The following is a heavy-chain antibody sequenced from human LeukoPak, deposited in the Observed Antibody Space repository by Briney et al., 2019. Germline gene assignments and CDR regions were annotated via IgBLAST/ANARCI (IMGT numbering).Heavy chain of an antibody. CDR1: GFTFSSYW. D-gene: IGHD3-10*01. CDR2: INDDGSYT. J-gene: IGHJ3*02. Sequence: GGSLRLSCAASGFTFSSYWMHWVRQAPGKGLVWVSRINDDGSYTAYADSVKGRFTISRDNAKNTLYLQMNSLRAEDTAVYYCARAGHGLLWVGELFLDIWGQGTMVTVSS. V-gene: IGHV3-74*01. CDR3: ARAGHGLLWVGELFLDI.